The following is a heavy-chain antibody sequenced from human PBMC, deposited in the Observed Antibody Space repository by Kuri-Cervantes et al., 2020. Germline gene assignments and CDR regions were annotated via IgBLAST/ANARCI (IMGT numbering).Heavy chain of an antibody. Sequence: ASVKVSCKASGYTFSKFGVSWVRQAPGQALEWMGWITPFNGNTNYAQKFQDRVTITRDRSMSTAYMELSRLRSDDTAVYYCARAVAAPYYFDYWGQGTLVTVSS. CDR2: ITPFNGNT. J-gene: IGHJ4*02. V-gene: IGHV1-18*01. D-gene: IGHD6-19*01. CDR1: GYTFSKFG. CDR3: ARAVAAPYYFDY.